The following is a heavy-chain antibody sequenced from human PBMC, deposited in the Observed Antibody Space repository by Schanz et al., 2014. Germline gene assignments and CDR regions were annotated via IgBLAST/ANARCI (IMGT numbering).Heavy chain of an antibody. CDR3: ARDRQNIASPATGFDS. J-gene: IGHJ4*02. D-gene: IGHD6-13*01. Sequence: QVQLVQSGAEMKKPGSSVRVSCTASGGPLSSYPINWVRQAPGQGLEWMGGVIPMLGITNYAERFQGRVTITADTSTAYMEPSSLRSDDTALYYCARDRQNIASPATGFDSWGQGTLVTVSS. CDR2: VIPMLGIT. CDR1: GGPLSSYP. V-gene: IGHV1-69*04.